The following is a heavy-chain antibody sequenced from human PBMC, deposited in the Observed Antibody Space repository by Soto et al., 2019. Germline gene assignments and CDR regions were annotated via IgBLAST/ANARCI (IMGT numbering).Heavy chain of an antibody. D-gene: IGHD5-12*01. CDR1: GGSISSYY. CDR3: ARGAEGYVFAFDI. Sequence: SETLSLTCTVSGGSISSYYWSWIRQPPGNGLECIGYIYYSGSTNYNPSLKSRVTISVDTSKNQFSLKLSSVTAADTAVYYCARGAEGYVFAFDIWGQGTMVTVSS. J-gene: IGHJ3*02. V-gene: IGHV4-59*01. CDR2: IYYSGST.